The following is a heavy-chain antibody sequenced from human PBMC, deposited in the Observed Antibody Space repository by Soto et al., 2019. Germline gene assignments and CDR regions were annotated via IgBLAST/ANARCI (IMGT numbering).Heavy chain of an antibody. CDR1: GYSFTSYW. Sequence: RGESLKISCKGSGYSFTSYWINWVRQMPGKGLEWMGRIDPSDSYTQYSPSFQGHVTISADKSITTAYLQWSSLKASDTAVYFCARDRGPSSGYYPYWFDPWGQGTLVTVSS. D-gene: IGHD3-22*01. V-gene: IGHV5-10-1*01. CDR2: IDPSDSYT. CDR3: ARDRGPSSGYYPYWFDP. J-gene: IGHJ5*02.